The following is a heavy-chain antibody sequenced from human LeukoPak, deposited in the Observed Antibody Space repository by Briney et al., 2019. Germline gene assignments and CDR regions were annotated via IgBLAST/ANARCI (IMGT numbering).Heavy chain of an antibody. V-gene: IGHV1-18*01. Sequence: ASVKVSCKASGYTFTSYGISWVRQAPGQGLEWMGWISAYNGNTNYAQKLQGRVTMTTDTSTSTAYMELRSLRSDDTAVYYCTRSSDRYYYDSSGQYYFDYWGQGTLVTVSS. CDR3: TRSSDRYYYDSSGQYYFDY. D-gene: IGHD3-22*01. CDR1: GYTFTSYG. CDR2: ISAYNGNT. J-gene: IGHJ4*02.